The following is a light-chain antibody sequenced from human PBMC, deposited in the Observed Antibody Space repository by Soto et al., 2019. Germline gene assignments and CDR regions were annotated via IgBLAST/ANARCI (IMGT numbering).Light chain of an antibody. CDR3: QQYSTSPLT. J-gene: IGKJ4*01. CDR1: QSVRSSH. V-gene: IGKV3-20*01. Sequence: EIVLTQSPGTLSLSPGERATLSCRTSQSVRSSHLAWYQQKSGQAPRLLIYGASSRATGIPDRFSGSGSGTDFTLTISRLEPEDFAVYHCQQYSTSPLTFGGGTRWIS. CDR2: GAS.